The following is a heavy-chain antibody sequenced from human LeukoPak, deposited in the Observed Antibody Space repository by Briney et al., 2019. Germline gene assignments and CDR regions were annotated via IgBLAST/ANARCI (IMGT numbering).Heavy chain of an antibody. CDR3: ATAPEWLGYYFDY. Sequence: ASVKVSCKVSGYTLTELSMHWVRQAPGKGLEWMGGFDPEDGETIYAQKFQGGVTMTEDTSTDTAYMELSSLRSEDTAVYYCATAPEWLGYYFDYWGQGTLVTVSS. CDR1: GYTLTELS. J-gene: IGHJ4*02. D-gene: IGHD6-19*01. V-gene: IGHV1-24*01. CDR2: FDPEDGET.